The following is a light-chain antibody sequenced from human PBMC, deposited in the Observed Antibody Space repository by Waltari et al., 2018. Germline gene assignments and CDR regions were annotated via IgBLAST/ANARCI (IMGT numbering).Light chain of an antibody. CDR1: RSNIGDFS. CDR2: SAY. J-gene: IGLJ2*01. Sequence: QPVLTQPPSVSGTPGQRVTISCSGSRSNIGDFSVNWYQHLPGSAPRLLIYSAYQRPSGVPNRFSGSKSGTSASLVVSGLQSDDEADYYCAAGDDSLSGVVFGGGTKLTVL. CDR3: AAGDDSLSGVV. V-gene: IGLV1-44*01.